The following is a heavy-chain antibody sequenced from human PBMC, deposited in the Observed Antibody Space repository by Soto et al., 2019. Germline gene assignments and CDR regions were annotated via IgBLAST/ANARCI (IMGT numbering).Heavy chain of an antibody. V-gene: IGHV3-11*06. CDR3: LRGVSRYYFDPSGQES. Sequence: GGSLRLSCAAYGFTFSDYYMGWIGQAPGKGLEWISYLKKGSNHADYAESGKGRFAISRDKAKNSLYLQMKSRRAEDTAMYFGLRGVSRYYFDPSGQESWGPGALVTVSS. D-gene: IGHD3-22*01. CDR2: LKKGSNHA. CDR1: GFTFSDYY. J-gene: IGHJ5*02.